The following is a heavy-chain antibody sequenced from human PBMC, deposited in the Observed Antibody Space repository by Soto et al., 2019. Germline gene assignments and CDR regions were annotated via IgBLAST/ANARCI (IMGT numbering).Heavy chain of an antibody. CDR1: GYTFSSYA. CDR2: IIPIFGTA. J-gene: IGHJ5*02. D-gene: IGHD3-22*01. Sequence: SVKVSCKGAGYTFSSYAISWVRQAPGQGLEWMGGIIPIFGTANYAQKFQGRVTITADESTSTAYMELSSLRSEDTAVYYCARPTRYYYDSSGQSAWFDPWGQGTLVTVSS. V-gene: IGHV1-69*13. CDR3: ARPTRYYYDSSGQSAWFDP.